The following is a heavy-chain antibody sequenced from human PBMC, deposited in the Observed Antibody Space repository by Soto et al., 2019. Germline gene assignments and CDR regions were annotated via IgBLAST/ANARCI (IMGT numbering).Heavy chain of an antibody. Sequence: PGGSLRLSCTASGGTFISYSMNWVRQAPGKGLEWVSSISSSSSYIYYADSVKGRFTISRDNAKNSLYLQMNSLRAEDTAVYYCARDCRPTDTAMVICAFDIWGQGTMVTVSS. CDR2: ISSSSSYI. V-gene: IGHV3-21*01. D-gene: IGHD5-18*01. CDR3: ARDCRPTDTAMVICAFDI. CDR1: GGTFISYS. J-gene: IGHJ3*02.